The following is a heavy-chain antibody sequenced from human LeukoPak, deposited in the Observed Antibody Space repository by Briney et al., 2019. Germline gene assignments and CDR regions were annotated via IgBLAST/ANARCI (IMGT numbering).Heavy chain of an antibody. CDR1: GFKFSNYW. V-gene: IGHV3-74*03. D-gene: IGHD3-3*01. J-gene: IGHJ4*02. CDR2: INRDGGIT. Sequence: PGGSLRLSCAASGFKFSNYWMHWVRQVPGKGLVRVSRINRDGGITTYADSVKGRFTISRDNAKNSLYLQMNSLRAEDTAVYYCARDGVAYFDYWGQGTLVTVSS. CDR3: ARDGVAYFDY.